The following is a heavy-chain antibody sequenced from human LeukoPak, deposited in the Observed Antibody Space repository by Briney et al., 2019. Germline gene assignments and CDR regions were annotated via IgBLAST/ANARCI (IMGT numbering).Heavy chain of an antibody. CDR2: ISAYNGNT. J-gene: IGHJ4*02. V-gene: IGHV1-18*01. CDR3: ARSPLYYYDSSGYYSY. Sequence: ASVKVSCKASGYTFTSYGISWVRQAPGQGLEWMGWISAYNGNTNYAQKLQGRVTMTTDTSTSTAYMELSRLRSDDTAVYYCARSPLYYYDSSGYYSYWGQGTLVTVSS. D-gene: IGHD3-22*01. CDR1: GYTFTSYG.